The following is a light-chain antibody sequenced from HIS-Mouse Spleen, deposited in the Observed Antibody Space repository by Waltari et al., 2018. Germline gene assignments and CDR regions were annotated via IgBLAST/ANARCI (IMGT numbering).Light chain of an antibody. CDR2: SNK. CDR1: SSNIGSNT. J-gene: IGLJ3*02. V-gene: IGLV1-44*01. CDR3: AAWDDSLNGHV. Sequence: QSVLTQPPSASGTPGQRVTISCSGSSSNIGSNTVNWYQQLPGTAPKLLIYSNKPRPSGVPDRFSGSKSGTSASLAISGLQSEDEADYYCAAWDDSLNGHVFGGGTKLTVL.